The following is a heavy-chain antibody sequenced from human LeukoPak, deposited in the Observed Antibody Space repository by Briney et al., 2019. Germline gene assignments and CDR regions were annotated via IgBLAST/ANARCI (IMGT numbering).Heavy chain of an antibody. V-gene: IGHV1-2*04. CDR2: INPNSGST. J-gene: IGHJ4*02. Sequence: ASVKVSCKASGYTFTGYYMHWVRQAPGQGLEWMGWINPNSGSTNYAQKFQGWVTMTRDTPISTAYMELSRLRSDDTAVYYCARAGGMTSNILTGYYDFDYWGQGTLVTVSS. CDR3: ARAGGMTSNILTGYYDFDY. D-gene: IGHD3-9*01. CDR1: GYTFTGYY.